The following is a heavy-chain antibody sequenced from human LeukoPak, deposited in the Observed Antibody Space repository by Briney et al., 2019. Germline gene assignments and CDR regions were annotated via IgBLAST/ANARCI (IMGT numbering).Heavy chain of an antibody. J-gene: IGHJ1*01. V-gene: IGHV3-30*18. CDR1: GFTFSSYA. CDR3: AKDLEVPAAMVVEYFQH. Sequence: PGGSLRLSCAASGFTFSSYAMHWVRQAPGKGLEWVAVISYDGSNKYYADSVKGRFTISRDNSKNPLYLQMNSLRAEDTAVYYCAKDLEVPAAMVVEYFQHWGQGTLVTVSS. D-gene: IGHD2-2*01. CDR2: ISYDGSNK.